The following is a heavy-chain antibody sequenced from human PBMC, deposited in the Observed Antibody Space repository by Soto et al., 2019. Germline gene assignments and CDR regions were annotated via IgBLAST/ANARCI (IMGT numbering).Heavy chain of an antibody. Sequence: QLQLQESGSGLVKPSQTLSLTCAVSGGSISSGGYSWSWIRQPPGKGLEWIGYIYHSGSTYYNPSPXGXAXNXXDRSKNQFSLKLSSVTAAHTAVYYCARGGGYTLDYWGQGTLVTVSS. CDR3: ARGGGYTLDY. V-gene: IGHV4-30-2*01. CDR2: IYHSGST. CDR1: GGSISSGGYS. D-gene: IGHD3-16*01. J-gene: IGHJ4*02.